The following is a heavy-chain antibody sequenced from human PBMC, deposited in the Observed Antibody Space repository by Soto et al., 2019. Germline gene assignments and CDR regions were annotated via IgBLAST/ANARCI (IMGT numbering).Heavy chain of an antibody. Sequence: SGPTLVNPTQTLTLTCTFSGFSLSTSGVGLGWIRQPPGKALEWLALIYWNDDKRYSPSLKSRLTITKDTSKNQVVLTMTNMDPVDTATYYCAHSSLNWNSPYYYYYYGMDVWGQGTTVTVSS. V-gene: IGHV2-5*01. CDR2: IYWNDDK. J-gene: IGHJ6*02. CDR1: GFSLSTSGVG. D-gene: IGHD1-1*01. CDR3: AHSSLNWNSPYYYYYYGMDV.